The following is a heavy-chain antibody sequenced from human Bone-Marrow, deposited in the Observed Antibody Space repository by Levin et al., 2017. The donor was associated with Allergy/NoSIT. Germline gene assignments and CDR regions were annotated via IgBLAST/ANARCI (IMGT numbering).Heavy chain of an antibody. Sequence: AGGSLRLSCAASGFLFNYYGMHWVRQAPGKGLEWVAVISYDGTNKFYADSVKGRFTISRDNSKSTLYLQMDSLRAEDTAVYYCAKSIVATISPDFWGQGTLVTVSS. CDR2: ISYDGTNK. V-gene: IGHV3-30*18. CDR1: GFLFNYYG. D-gene: IGHD5-12*01. J-gene: IGHJ4*02. CDR3: AKSIVATISPDF.